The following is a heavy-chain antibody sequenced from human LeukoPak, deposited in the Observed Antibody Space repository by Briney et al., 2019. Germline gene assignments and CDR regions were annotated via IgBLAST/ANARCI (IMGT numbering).Heavy chain of an antibody. CDR2: ISSSSSYI. J-gene: IGHJ4*02. Sequence: GGSLRLSCAASGFTFSRHSMNWVRQAPGKGLEWVSSISSSSSYIYYTDSVKGRFTISRDNAKKSLFLQMNSLGAEDTAVYYCARVMVRGLKATDYWGQGTLVTVPS. CDR3: ARVMVRGLKATDY. D-gene: IGHD3-10*01. CDR1: GFTFSRHS. V-gene: IGHV3-21*01.